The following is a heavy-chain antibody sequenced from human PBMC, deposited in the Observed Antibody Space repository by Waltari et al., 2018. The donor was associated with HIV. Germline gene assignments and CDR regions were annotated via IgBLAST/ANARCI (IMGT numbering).Heavy chain of an antibody. CDR3: ARRAAADVTRRYDFDY. V-gene: IGHV1-8*01. CDR1: EYTFTTYD. Sequence: QVQLVQSGAEVKKPGASVKVSCKASEYTFTTYDINWVRQATGQGLEWMGWMNPNSGNTGYAQKFQGRVTMTRNTSISTAYMELSSLRSDDTAVYYCARRAAADVTRRYDFDYWGQGTLVTVSS. J-gene: IGHJ4*02. CDR2: MNPNSGNT. D-gene: IGHD6-13*01.